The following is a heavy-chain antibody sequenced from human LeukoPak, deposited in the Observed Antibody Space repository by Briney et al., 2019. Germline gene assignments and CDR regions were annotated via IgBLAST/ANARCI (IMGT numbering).Heavy chain of an antibody. CDR1: GFTFSGYA. J-gene: IGHJ3*02. D-gene: IGHD3-10*01. V-gene: IGHV3-48*02. CDR3: ARDLHYAFDI. CDR2: IYSSDTT. Sequence: GGSLRLSCAASGFTFSGYAMNWVRQGPGKGLEWGSHIYSSDTTYADSVKGRFTISRDNAKNSLYLQMNSLRDEDTAVYYCARDLHYAFDIWGQGTMVTASS.